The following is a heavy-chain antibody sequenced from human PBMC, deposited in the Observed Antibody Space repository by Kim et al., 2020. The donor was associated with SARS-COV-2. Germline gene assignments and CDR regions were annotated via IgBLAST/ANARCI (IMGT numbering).Heavy chain of an antibody. J-gene: IGHJ2*01. CDR3: ARVGTTPRYFDL. V-gene: IGHV1-18*01. Sequence: NYAQKFQGRVTMTTAPSTSTAYMELSSLRSDDTAVYYCARVGTTPRYFDLWGRGTLVTVSS. D-gene: IGHD4-17*01.